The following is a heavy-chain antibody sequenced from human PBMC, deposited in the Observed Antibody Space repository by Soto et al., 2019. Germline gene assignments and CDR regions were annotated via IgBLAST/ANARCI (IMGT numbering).Heavy chain of an antibody. CDR2: ISAYNGNT. CDR1: GYTFTSYG. CDR3: ARDGPYYDSSGYYSY. J-gene: IGHJ4*02. V-gene: IGHV1-18*01. D-gene: IGHD3-22*01. Sequence: ASVKVSCEASGYTFTSYGISWVRQAPGQGLEWMGWISAYNGNTNYAQKLQGRVTMTTDTSTSTAYMELRSLRSDDTAVYYCARDGPYYDSSGYYSYWGQGTLVTVSS.